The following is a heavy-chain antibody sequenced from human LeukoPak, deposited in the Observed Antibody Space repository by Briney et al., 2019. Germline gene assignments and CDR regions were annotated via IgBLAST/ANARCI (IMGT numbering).Heavy chain of an antibody. CDR2: ISAYNGNT. Sequence: ASVKVSCKASGYTFTSYGISWVRQAPGPGLEWMGWISAYNGNTNYAQKLQGRVTMTTDTSTSTAYMELRSLRSDDTAVYYCARDLDGVSYYDSSGYPDYWGQGTLVTVSS. CDR3: ARDLDGVSYYDSSGYPDY. V-gene: IGHV1-18*01. CDR1: GYTFTSYG. J-gene: IGHJ4*02. D-gene: IGHD3-22*01.